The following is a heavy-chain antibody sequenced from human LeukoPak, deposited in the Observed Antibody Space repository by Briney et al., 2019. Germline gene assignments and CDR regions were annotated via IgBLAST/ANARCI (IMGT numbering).Heavy chain of an antibody. J-gene: IGHJ4*02. D-gene: IGHD6-13*01. CDR1: GGSFSGYY. CDR2: INHSGST. CDR3: ARVVAAATYYFDY. Sequence: TSETLSLTCAVYGGSFSGYYWSWIRQPPGKGLEWIGEINHSGSTNYNPSLKSRITISVDTSKNQFSLKLTSVTAADTAVYYCARVVAAATYYFDYWGQGTLVTVSS. V-gene: IGHV4-34*01.